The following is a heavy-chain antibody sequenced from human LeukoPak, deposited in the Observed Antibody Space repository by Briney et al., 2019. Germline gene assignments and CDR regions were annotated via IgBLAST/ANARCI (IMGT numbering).Heavy chain of an antibody. CDR3: ARGVRIAVAGYIDY. Sequence: GGSLRLSCAASGFTFSTYAMHWVRQAPGKGLEWVAAISYDGSNKNYADSVKGRFTISRDNSKNTLYLQMNSLRAEDTAVYYCARGVRIAVAGYIDYWGQGTMVTVSS. CDR1: GFTFSTYA. V-gene: IGHV3-30*04. CDR2: ISYDGSNK. J-gene: IGHJ3*01. D-gene: IGHD6-19*01.